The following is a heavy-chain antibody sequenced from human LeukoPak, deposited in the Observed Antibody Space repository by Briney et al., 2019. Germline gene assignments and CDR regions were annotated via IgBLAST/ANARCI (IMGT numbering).Heavy chain of an antibody. CDR1: GGSISGSRRY. J-gene: IGHJ4*02. V-gene: IGHV4-39*01. CDR2: IRYIGTT. Sequence: PSETLSLTCNVSGGSISGSRRYWGWVRQPPGGGLEWIGSIRYIGTTYYNPSLQSRLTISVDNSQNQFSLKLSSVTAADTAVYYCASGGLPGDYWGQGTLVTVSS. D-gene: IGHD2-15*01. CDR3: ASGGLPGDY.